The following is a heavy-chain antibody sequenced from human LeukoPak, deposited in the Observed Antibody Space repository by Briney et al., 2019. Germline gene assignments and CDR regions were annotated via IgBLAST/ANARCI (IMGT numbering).Heavy chain of an antibody. D-gene: IGHD4-17*01. CDR1: GYTFTSYD. J-gene: IGHJ4*02. CDR2: MNPNSGNT. Sequence: ASVKVSCKASGYTFTSYDINWVRQATGQGLEWMGWMNPNSGNTGYAQKFQGRVTITRNTSISTAYMELSSLRSEDTAVYYCARGDGDDSYFDYWGQGTLVTVSS. V-gene: IGHV1-8*03. CDR3: ARGDGDDSYFDY.